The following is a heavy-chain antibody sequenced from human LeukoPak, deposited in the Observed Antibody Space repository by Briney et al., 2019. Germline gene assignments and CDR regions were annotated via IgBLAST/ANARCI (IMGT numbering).Heavy chain of an antibody. J-gene: IGHJ4*02. CDR2: INSDGSDT. CDR1: GFTFSSYW. D-gene: IGHD6-6*01. V-gene: IGHV3-74*01. Sequence: GGFLRLSCAASGFTFSSYWMHWVRQAPGEGLVWVSRINSDGSDTSYADSVKGRFTISRDNAKNTLYLQMNSLGAEDTAVYYCVTPSPSIDFWGQGTLVTVSS. CDR3: VTPSPSIDF.